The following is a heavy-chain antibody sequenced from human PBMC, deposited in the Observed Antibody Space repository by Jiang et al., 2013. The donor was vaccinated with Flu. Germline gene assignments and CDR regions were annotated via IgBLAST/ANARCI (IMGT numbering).Heavy chain of an antibody. D-gene: IGHD6-19*01. V-gene: IGHV6-1*01. CDR3: ARSSGIAVAGTSGTFDY. CDR1: GDSVSSNSAA. J-gene: IGHJ4*02. CDR2: TYYRSKRYN. Sequence: GDSVSSNSAAWNWIRQSPSRGLEWLGRTYYRSKRYNDYAVSVKSRITINPDTSKNQFSLQLNSVTPEDTAVYYCARSSGIAVAGTSGTFDYWGQGTLVTVSS.